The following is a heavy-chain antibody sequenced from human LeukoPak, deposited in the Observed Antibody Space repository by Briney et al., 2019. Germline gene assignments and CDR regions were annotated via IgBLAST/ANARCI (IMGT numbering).Heavy chain of an antibody. CDR2: INPNSGGT. CDR3: AREGVGIVVVPAEDWFDP. V-gene: IGHV1-2*02. J-gene: IGHJ5*02. Sequence: ASVKVSCKASGYTFTGYYMHWVRQAPGQGLEWMGWINPNSGGTNYAQKFQGRVTMTRDTSISTAYMELSRLRSDDTAVYYCAREGVGIVVVPAEDWFDPWGQGTLVTVSS. D-gene: IGHD2-2*01. CDR1: GYTFTGYY.